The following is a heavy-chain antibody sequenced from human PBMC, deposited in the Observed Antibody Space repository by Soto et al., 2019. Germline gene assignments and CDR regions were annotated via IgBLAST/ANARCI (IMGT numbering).Heavy chain of an antibody. J-gene: IGHJ3*02. CDR3: ARVNYYYSSGYYYNGAFDI. V-gene: IGHV3-21*01. CDR1: GFTFSSYS. Sequence: GGSLRLSCAASGFTFSSYSMNWVRQAPGKGLEWVSSISSSSSYIYYADSVKGRFTISRDNAKNSLYLQMNSLRAEDTAVYYCARVNYYYSSGYYYNGAFDIWGQGTMVTGSS. CDR2: ISSSSSYI. D-gene: IGHD3-22*01.